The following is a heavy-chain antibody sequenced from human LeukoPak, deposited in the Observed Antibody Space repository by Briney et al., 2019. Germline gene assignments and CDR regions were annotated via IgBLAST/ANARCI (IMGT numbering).Heavy chain of an antibody. CDR2: ISGSGGST. Sequence: PGGSLRLSCAASGFTFSSYAMSWIRQAPGKGLEWVSAISGSGGSTYYADSVKGRFTMSRDNSKNTLYLQMNSLRAENTAVYYCAKVSSGYHYDYWGQGTLVTVSS. J-gene: IGHJ4*02. CDR3: AKVSSGYHYDY. D-gene: IGHD3-22*01. CDR1: GFTFSSYA. V-gene: IGHV3-23*01.